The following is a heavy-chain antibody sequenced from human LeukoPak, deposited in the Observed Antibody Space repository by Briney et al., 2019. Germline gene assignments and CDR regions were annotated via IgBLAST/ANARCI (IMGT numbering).Heavy chain of an antibody. CDR3: ARGSVGSGSYWARSGKFVGHYYYYMDV. Sequence: GASVKVSCKASGYTFTSYDINWVRQATGQGHEWMGWMNPNSGNTGYAQKFQGRVTMTRNTSISTAYMELSSLRSEDTAVYYCARGSVGSGSYWARSGKFVGHYYYYMDVWGKGTTVTVSS. D-gene: IGHD1-26*01. CDR2: MNPNSGNT. J-gene: IGHJ6*03. V-gene: IGHV1-8*01. CDR1: GYTFTSYD.